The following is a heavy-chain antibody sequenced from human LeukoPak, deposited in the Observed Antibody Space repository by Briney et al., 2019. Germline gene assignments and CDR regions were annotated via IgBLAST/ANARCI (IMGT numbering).Heavy chain of an antibody. CDR2: IYHSGST. CDR1: GGSISSGGYY. D-gene: IGHD3-10*01. V-gene: IGHV4-30-2*01. Sequence: SETLSLTCTVSGGSISSGGYYWSWIRQPPGKGLEWIGYIYHSGSTYYNPSLKSRVTISVDTSKNQFSLKLSSVTAADTAVYDCARGSYGSGSYPPDYWGQGTLVTVSS. J-gene: IGHJ4*02. CDR3: ARGSYGSGSYPPDY.